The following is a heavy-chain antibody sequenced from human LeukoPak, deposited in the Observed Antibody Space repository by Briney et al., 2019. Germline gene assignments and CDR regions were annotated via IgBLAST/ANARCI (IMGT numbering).Heavy chain of an antibody. D-gene: IGHD6-6*01. V-gene: IGHV1-18*01. Sequence: GASVKVSCKASGYTFTSYGISWVRQAPGQGLEWMGWISAYNGNANYAQKLRGRVTMTTDTSTSTAYMELRSLRSDDTAVYYCARVLSSSSRPYYFDYWGQGTLVTVSS. CDR1: GYTFTSYG. CDR3: ARVLSSSSRPYYFDY. CDR2: ISAYNGNA. J-gene: IGHJ4*02.